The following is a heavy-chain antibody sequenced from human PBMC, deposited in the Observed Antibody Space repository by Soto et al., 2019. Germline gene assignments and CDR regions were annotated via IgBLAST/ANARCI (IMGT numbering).Heavy chain of an antibody. CDR2: IYSGGST. V-gene: IGHV3-66*01. CDR1: GFTVSSNY. J-gene: IGHJ3*02. Sequence: EVQLVESGGGLVQPGGSLRLSCAASGFTVSSNYMSWVRQAPEKGLEWVSLIYSGGSTYYADSVKGRFTIFRDNSKNTLYLQMNSLRAEDTAVYYCARVTYYYDSSGSWAYDAFDIWGQGTMVTVSS. CDR3: ARVTYYYDSSGSWAYDAFDI. D-gene: IGHD3-22*01.